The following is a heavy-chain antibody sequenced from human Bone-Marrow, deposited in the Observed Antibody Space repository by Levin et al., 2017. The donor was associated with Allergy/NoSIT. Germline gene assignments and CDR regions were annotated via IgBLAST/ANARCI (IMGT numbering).Heavy chain of an antibody. V-gene: IGHV3-33*01. CDR2: TWYDGSNQ. CDR3: ARPREDSYTSGFLY. Sequence: LSLTCAASGFTFGGYTMHWVRQAPGKGLEWLALTWYDGSNQYYADSVKGRFTISRDNPKNTLYLQMNSLRAEDTALYYCARPREDSYTSGFLYWGQGTLVTVSS. CDR1: GFTFGGYT. J-gene: IGHJ4*02. D-gene: IGHD2-2*02.